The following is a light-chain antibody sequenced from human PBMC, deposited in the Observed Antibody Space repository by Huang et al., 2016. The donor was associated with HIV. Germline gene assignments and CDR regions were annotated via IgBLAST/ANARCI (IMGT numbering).Light chain of an antibody. Sequence: DIVMTQSPLSLPVTPGEPASISCRSSQSLVHDSGYSYLDWYLQKPGQSPQVLIYMASVRAPDDPDRIMGSASGTNFTLEINRGDAEDVGTYYRMPSLQSLTFGGGTRLEIK. V-gene: IGKV2-28*01. CDR1: QSLVHDSGYSY. CDR2: MAS. CDR3: MPSLQSLT. J-gene: IGKJ4*01.